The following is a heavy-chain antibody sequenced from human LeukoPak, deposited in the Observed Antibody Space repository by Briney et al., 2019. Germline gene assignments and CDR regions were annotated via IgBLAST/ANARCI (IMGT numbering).Heavy chain of an antibody. D-gene: IGHD1-26*01. CDR2: ISTSSSYI. CDR3: ARGVGARTPDAFDI. CDR1: GFPFSDYY. J-gene: IGHJ3*02. V-gene: IGHV3-11*06. Sequence: AGSLRLSCAASGFPFSDYYMSRISQAPGKWMDWVSYISTSSSYINYADSVKGRFTISRDNAKNSLYLQMNSLRAEDTAVYYCARGVGARTPDAFDIWGQGTMVTVSS.